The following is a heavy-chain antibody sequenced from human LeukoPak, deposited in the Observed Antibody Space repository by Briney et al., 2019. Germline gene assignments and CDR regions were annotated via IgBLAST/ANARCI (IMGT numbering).Heavy chain of an antibody. J-gene: IGHJ3*02. CDR2: ISGSGGST. V-gene: IGHV3-23*01. D-gene: IGHD3-22*01. CDR1: GFTFSSYS. CDR3: AKGLSDYYDSSGYYPGAFDI. Sequence: GGSLRLSCAASGFTFSSYSMNWVRQAPGKGLEWVSAISGSGGSTYYADSVKGRFTISRDNSKNTLYLQMNSLRAEDTAVYYCAKGLSDYYDSSGYYPGAFDIWGQGTMVTVSS.